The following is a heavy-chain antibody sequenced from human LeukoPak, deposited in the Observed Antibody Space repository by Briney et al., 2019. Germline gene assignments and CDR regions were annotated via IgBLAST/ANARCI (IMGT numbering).Heavy chain of an antibody. J-gene: IGHJ4*02. D-gene: IGHD2-2*01. CDR2: IWYDGSNK. Sequence: GGSLRLSCTASGLTLSNYWMIWVRQAPGKGLEWVAVIWYDGSNKYYADSVKGRFTISRDNSKNTLYLQMNSLRAEDTAVYYCARIPSYCSSTSCPFGYWGQGTLVTVSS. CDR1: GLTLSNYW. V-gene: IGHV3-33*08. CDR3: ARIPSYCSSTSCPFGY.